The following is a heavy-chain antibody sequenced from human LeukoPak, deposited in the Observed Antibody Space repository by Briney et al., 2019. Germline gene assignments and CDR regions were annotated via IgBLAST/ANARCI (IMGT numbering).Heavy chain of an antibody. J-gene: IGHJ4*02. V-gene: IGHV4-61*01. CDR3: ARLSGSVTLDY. Sequence: SETLSLTCTVSGASVSSGSYYWSWIRQPPGKGLEWIGYIYYSGSTNYNLSLKSRVTISVDTSKNQFSLKLSSVTAADTAVYYCARLSGSVTLDYWGQGTLVTVSS. D-gene: IGHD3-10*01. CDR1: GASVSSGSYY. CDR2: IYYSGST.